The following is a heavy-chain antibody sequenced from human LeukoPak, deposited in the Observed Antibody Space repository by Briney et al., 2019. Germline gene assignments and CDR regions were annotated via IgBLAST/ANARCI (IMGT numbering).Heavy chain of an antibody. V-gene: IGHV3-11*01. D-gene: IGHD4-17*01. CDR1: GFTFSYYY. J-gene: IGHJ4*02. Sequence: GGSLRLSCAASGFTFSYYYMSWIRQAPGKGLEWVSHISSSGSNIYYADSVKGRFTISRDNSKNTLYLQMNSLRAEDTAVYYCANNYGDEDYWGQGTLVTVSS. CDR3: ANNYGDEDY. CDR2: ISSSGSNI.